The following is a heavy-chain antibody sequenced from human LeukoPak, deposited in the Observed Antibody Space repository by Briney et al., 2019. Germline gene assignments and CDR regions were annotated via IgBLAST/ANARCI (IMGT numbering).Heavy chain of an antibody. D-gene: IGHD1-26*01. CDR3: TRHVGAEVWFDP. V-gene: IGHV1-2*02. J-gene: IGHJ5*02. CDR2: INPSSGGT. Sequence: ASVKVSCKASGYTFTDYYMHWVRLAPGQGLEWMGWINPSSGGTNYAQKFQGRVTMTRDTSISTAYMELSRLTFDDTAVYYCTRHVGAEVWFDPWGQGTPVTVSS. CDR1: GYTFTDYY.